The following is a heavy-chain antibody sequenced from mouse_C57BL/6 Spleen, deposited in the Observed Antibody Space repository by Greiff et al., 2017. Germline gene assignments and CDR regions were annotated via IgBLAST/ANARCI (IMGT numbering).Heavy chain of an antibody. J-gene: IGHJ4*01. D-gene: IGHD2-5*01. CDR2: INPSNGGT. CDR1: GYTFTSYW. Sequence: VLLQQPGTDLVKPGASVKLSCKASGYTFTSYWMHWVKQTPVQGLEWIGNINPSNGGTDYTEKFKSKATLTVDQSSSTAYMQLSSLTSEDSAVYYCASYSNYLDYWGQGTSVTVSS. V-gene: IGHV1-53*01. CDR3: ASYSNYLDY.